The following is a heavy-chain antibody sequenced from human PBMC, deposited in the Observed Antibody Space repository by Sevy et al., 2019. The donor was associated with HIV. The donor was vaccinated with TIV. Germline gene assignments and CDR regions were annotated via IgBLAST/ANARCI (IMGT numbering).Heavy chain of an antibody. D-gene: IGHD6-19*01. J-gene: IGHJ4*02. CDR2: IGAYNGNT. Sequence: ASVKVSCKASGYTFTTYGISWVRQAPGQGLEWMGWIGAYNGNTNYAQKFQGRVTMTTDTSTITAYMELRSLRSDDAAVYFCARGSSVWYMHFDYWGQGTLVTVSS. V-gene: IGHV1-18*01. CDR3: ARGSSVWYMHFDY. CDR1: GYTFTTYG.